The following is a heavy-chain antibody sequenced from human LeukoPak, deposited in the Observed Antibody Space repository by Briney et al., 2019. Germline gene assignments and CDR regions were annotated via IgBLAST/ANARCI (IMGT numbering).Heavy chain of an antibody. D-gene: IGHD1-26*01. Sequence: GGSLRLSCAASGFTFSSYSMNWVRQAPGKGLEWVSSISSSSSYIYYADSVKGRFTISRDNAKSSLYLQMNSLRGEDTAVYYCARDGYSGSYYRLYYFFMDVWGKGTTVTVSS. CDR1: GFTFSSYS. CDR2: ISSSSSYI. V-gene: IGHV3-21*04. J-gene: IGHJ6*03. CDR3: ARDGYSGSYYRLYYFFMDV.